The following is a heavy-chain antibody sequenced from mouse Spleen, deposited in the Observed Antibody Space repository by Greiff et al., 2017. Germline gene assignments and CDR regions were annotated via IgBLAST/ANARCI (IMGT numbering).Heavy chain of an antibody. J-gene: IGHJ2*01. V-gene: IGHV1-15*01. D-gene: IGHD2-3*01. CDR2: IDPETGGT. CDR1: GYTFTDYE. Sequence: VQLQQSGAELVRPGASVTLSCKASGYTFTDYEMHWVKQTPVHGLEWIGAIDPETGGTAYNQKFKGKAILTADKSSSTAYMELRSLTSEDSAVYFCARYDGNYPYFDYWGQGTTLTVSS. CDR3: ARYDGNYPYFDY.